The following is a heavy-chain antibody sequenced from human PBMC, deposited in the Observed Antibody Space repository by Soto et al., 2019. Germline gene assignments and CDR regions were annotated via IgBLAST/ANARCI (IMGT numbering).Heavy chain of an antibody. Sequence: SETLSLTCAVYGGSFSGYYWSWIRQPPGKGLEWIGEINHSGSTNYNPSLKSRVIISVDTSKNQFSLKLSSVTAADTAVYYCARGTRLAARPGRYYYYYGMDVWGQGTTVTVS. CDR1: GGSFSGYY. V-gene: IGHV4-34*01. D-gene: IGHD6-6*01. J-gene: IGHJ6*02. CDR3: ARGTRLAARPGRYYYYYGMDV. CDR2: INHSGST.